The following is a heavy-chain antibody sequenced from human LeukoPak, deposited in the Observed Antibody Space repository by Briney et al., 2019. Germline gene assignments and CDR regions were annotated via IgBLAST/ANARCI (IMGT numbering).Heavy chain of an antibody. D-gene: IGHD6-13*01. CDR3: ATTPGSSWYEGLAL. J-gene: IGHJ4*02. CDR2: SYSGGST. CDR1: GLGVSSNY. V-gene: IGHV3-66*01. Sequence: QPGRSLSLSCAASGLGVSSNYINWVRQAPGEGLEWVSVSYSGGSTYYADSVKGRITISRDNSKNTLYLQMNSLRAEDTAVYYCATTPGSSWYEGLALWGQGTLVTVSS.